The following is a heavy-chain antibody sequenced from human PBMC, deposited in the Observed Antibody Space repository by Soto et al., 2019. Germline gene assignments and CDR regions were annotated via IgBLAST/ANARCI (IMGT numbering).Heavy chain of an antibody. J-gene: IGHJ4*02. CDR1: AGSISSYY. V-gene: IGHV4-59*01. D-gene: IGHD5-12*01. CDR2: IYYSGST. Sequence: QVQLQESGPGLVKPSETLSLTCTVSAGSISSYYWSWIRQPPGQGLEWIGYIYYSGSTNYNPSLKSRVTISADASKNQFSLKLSAVTAADTAVYYCARANRVTALAIDYWGQGTLVTVSS. CDR3: ARANRVTALAIDY.